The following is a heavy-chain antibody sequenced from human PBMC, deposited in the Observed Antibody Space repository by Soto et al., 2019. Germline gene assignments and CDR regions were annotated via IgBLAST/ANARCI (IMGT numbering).Heavy chain of an antibody. V-gene: IGHV4-31*03. CDR2: IYYSGST. J-gene: IGHJ6*03. D-gene: IGHD3-3*01. CDR1: GGSISSGGYY. Sequence: SETLSLTCTVSGGSISSGGYYWSWIRQHPGKGLEWIGYIYYSGSTYYNPSLKSRVTISVDTSKNQFSLKLSSVTAADTAVYYCASVWGGITIVGVETMDVWGKGTTVTVSS. CDR3: ASVWGGITIVGVETMDV.